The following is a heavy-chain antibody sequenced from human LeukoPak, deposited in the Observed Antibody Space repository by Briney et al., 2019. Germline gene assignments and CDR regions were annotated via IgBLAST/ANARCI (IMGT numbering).Heavy chain of an antibody. CDR1: GFTFSNYA. Sequence: GASLRLSCVASGFTFSNYAMSWVRQAPGKGLEWVSAITGSGGNTYNADSVKGRFTISRDNSKNTVFLQMNSLRHEDTAIYYCVIWGDYDVLTGYYVPDYWGQGTLVTVSS. CDR2: ITGSGGNT. J-gene: IGHJ4*02. CDR3: VIWGDYDVLTGYYVPDY. D-gene: IGHD3-9*01. V-gene: IGHV3-23*01.